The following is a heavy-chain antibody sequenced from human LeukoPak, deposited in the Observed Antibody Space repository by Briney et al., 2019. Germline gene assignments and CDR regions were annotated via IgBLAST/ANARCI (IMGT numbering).Heavy chain of an antibody. CDR1: GGYISSSSYY. D-gene: IGHD3-22*01. J-gene: IGHJ1*01. V-gene: IGHV4-39*01. Sequence: SETLSLICSVSGGYISSSSYYWGWIRQPPGKGLEWIGDIYYTGRTYYNSSLKSRLTVSIDTSKNQFSPKLASLSAADTAVYYCARRRYYDSTGYLDWGQGTLITVSS. CDR2: IYYTGRT. CDR3: ARRRYYDSTGYLD.